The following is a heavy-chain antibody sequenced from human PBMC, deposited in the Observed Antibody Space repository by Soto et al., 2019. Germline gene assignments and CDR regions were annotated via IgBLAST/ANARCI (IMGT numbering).Heavy chain of an antibody. J-gene: IGHJ6*02. V-gene: IGHV3-66*01. D-gene: IGHD3-10*01. CDR3: AREGRYYGSGSYYNYYYYGMDV. CDR1: GFTVSSNY. CDR2: IYSGGST. Sequence: GGSLRLSCAASGFTVSSNYMSWVRQAPGKGLEWVSVIYSGGSTYYADSVKGRFTISRDNSKNTLYLQMNSLRVEDTAVYYCAREGRYYGSGSYYNYYYYGMDVWGQGTTVTVSS.